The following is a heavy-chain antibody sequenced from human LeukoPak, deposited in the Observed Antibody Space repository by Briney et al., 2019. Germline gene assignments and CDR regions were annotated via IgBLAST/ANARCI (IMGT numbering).Heavy chain of an antibody. V-gene: IGHV4-59*08. D-gene: IGHD6-25*01. J-gene: IGHJ4*02. CDR1: GGSISSNY. CDR3: ARGSIAASFDY. CDR2: IYYSGST. Sequence: SETLSLTCTVSGGSISSNYWSWFRQPPPKGLEGIGYIYYSGSTNYNPSLKSRVTISLDTSKNQFSLKLSSVTAADTAVYYCARGSIAASFDYWGQGTLVTVSS.